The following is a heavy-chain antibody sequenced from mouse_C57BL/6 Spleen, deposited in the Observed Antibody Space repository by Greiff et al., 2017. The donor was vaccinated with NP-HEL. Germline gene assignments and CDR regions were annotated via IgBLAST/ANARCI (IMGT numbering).Heavy chain of an antibody. J-gene: IGHJ2*01. CDR2: ISSGGSYT. V-gene: IGHV5-6*01. Sequence: DVHLVESGGDLVKPGGSLKLSCAASGFTFSSYGMSWVRQTPDKRLEWVATISSGGSYTYYPDSVKGRFTISRDNAKNTLYLQMSSLKSEDTAMYYCARQGAYSNYEGDFDYWGQGTTLTVSS. CDR1: GFTFSSYG. CDR3: ARQGAYSNYEGDFDY. D-gene: IGHD2-5*01.